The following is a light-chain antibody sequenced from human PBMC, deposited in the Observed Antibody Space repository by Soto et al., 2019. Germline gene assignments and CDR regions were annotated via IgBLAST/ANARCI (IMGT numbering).Light chain of an antibody. CDR3: SSYAGNKGYV. CDR2: EVN. V-gene: IGLV2-8*01. J-gene: IGLJ1*01. Sequence: QSALTQPPSASGSPGQSVTISCTGSSSDVGGYNYVSWYQQHPGKAPKLMIYEVNKRPSGVPDRFSGSKSGNTASLTVSGLPAEDEAHYYCSSYAGNKGYVFGTGTKLTVL. CDR1: SSDVGGYNY.